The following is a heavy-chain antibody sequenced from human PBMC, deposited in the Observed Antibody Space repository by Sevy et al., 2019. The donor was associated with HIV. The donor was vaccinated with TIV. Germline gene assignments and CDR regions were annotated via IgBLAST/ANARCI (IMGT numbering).Heavy chain of an antibody. D-gene: IGHD2-2*02. CDR2: ISGISNYI. V-gene: IGHV3-21*01. CDR3: ARNNCSITNCYMGDVFDI. CDR1: GFTFSSYS. Sequence: GGSLRLSCAASGFTFSSYSMNWVRQAPGKGLEWVSSISGISNYIYYAYSIKGRFTVSRDNARNSLYLQMNSLRAEDTAVYYCARNNCSITNCYMGDVFDIWVQGTMVTVSS. J-gene: IGHJ3*02.